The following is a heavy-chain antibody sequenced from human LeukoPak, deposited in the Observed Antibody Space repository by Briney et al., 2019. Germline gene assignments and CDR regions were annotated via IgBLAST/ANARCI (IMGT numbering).Heavy chain of an antibody. V-gene: IGHV4-34*01. D-gene: IGHD3-3*01. Sequence: EPSETLSLTCAVYGGSFSGYYWSWIRQPPGKGLEWIGEINHSGSTNYNPSLKSRVTISVDTSKNQFSLKLSSVTAADTAVYYCARDFYDLWSGYHDSWGQGTLVTVSS. CDR3: ARDFYDLWSGYHDS. J-gene: IGHJ4*02. CDR1: GGSFSGYY. CDR2: INHSGST.